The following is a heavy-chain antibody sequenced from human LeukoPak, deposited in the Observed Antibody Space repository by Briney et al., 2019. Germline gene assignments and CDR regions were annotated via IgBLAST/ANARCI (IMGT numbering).Heavy chain of an antibody. Sequence: GGSLRLSCAASGFTLSSYAMSWVRQAPGKGLEWVSAFSGRGGSTYYADSVKGRFTISRDNSENTLYLQMNSLRAEDTAVYYCAKGGHYDYVWGTYRYIFDYWGQGTLVTVSS. CDR1: GFTLSSYA. J-gene: IGHJ4*02. CDR2: FSGRGGST. CDR3: AKGGHYDYVWGTYRYIFDY. V-gene: IGHV3-23*01. D-gene: IGHD3-16*02.